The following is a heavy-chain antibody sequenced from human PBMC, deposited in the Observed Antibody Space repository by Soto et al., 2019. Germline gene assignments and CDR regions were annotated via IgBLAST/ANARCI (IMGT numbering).Heavy chain of an antibody. CDR1: GGSFSGYY. CDR3: ARGPMVRGVINPQTLYYFDY. D-gene: IGHD3-10*01. J-gene: IGHJ4*02. Sequence: QVQLQQWGAGLLKPSETLSLTCAVYGGSFSGYYWSWIRQPPGKGLEWIGEINHSGSTNYNPSLKSRVTISVDTSKNQFSLKLSSVTAADTAVYYCARGPMVRGVINPQTLYYFDYWGQGTLVTVSS. CDR2: INHSGST. V-gene: IGHV4-34*01.